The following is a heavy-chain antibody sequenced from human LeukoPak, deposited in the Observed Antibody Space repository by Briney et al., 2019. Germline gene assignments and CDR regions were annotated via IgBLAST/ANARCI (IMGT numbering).Heavy chain of an antibody. Sequence: QPGRSLRPSCAASGFTFSSYAMYWVRQAPGKGLEWVAVISYDGSNKYYADSVKGRFTISRDNSKNTLYLQMNSLRAEDTAVYYCARVREDDYEGFDYWGQGTLVTVSS. J-gene: IGHJ4*02. CDR3: ARVREDDYEGFDY. D-gene: IGHD4-17*01. V-gene: IGHV3-30-3*01. CDR1: GFTFSSYA. CDR2: ISYDGSNK.